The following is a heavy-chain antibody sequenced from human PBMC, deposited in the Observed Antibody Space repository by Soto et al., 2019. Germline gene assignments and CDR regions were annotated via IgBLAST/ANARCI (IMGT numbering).Heavy chain of an antibody. CDR2: ISHDGDKK. Sequence: QEQLVASGGGVVQPGRSRRLSCAASGFTFSGNVMHWVRQAPGKGPEWVAVISHDGDKKYYGDSVKGRFTVSRDNSRNTQYLHMDSLRPDDTAIYYFAKTGSHYYGGIDVLGQGTTVVVSS. J-gene: IGHJ6*02. CDR3: AKTGSHYYGGIDV. V-gene: IGHV3-30*18. CDR1: GFTFSGNV.